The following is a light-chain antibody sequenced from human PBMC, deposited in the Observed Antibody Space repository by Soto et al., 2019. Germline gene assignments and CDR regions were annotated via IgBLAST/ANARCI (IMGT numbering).Light chain of an antibody. Sequence: EIVLTQSPGTLSLSPGERATLSCRASQSVSSSYLAWYQQKPGQAPRLLIYGASSRATGIPDRFSDSGSGTDFTLTISRLEPEDFAVYYCQQYGSSRAWTFGQGTKVDIK. CDR2: GAS. V-gene: IGKV3-20*01. J-gene: IGKJ1*01. CDR1: QSVSSSY. CDR3: QQYGSSRAWT.